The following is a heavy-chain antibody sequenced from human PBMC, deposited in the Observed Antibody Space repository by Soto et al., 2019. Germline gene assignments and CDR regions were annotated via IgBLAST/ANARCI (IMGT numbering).Heavy chain of an antibody. CDR1: GGSISSGGYY. CDR3: ARGQPFWSGYNSDY. V-gene: IGHV4-31*03. D-gene: IGHD3-3*02. Sequence: QVQLQESGPGLVTPSQTLSLTCTVSGGSISSGGYYWSWIRQQPVNDLEWIGYIYYSGSTYYNPYLKSRVTISVDTCKNQFALKLSSVPAADTAVYYCARGQPFWSGYNSDYWGQGTLVPVSS. J-gene: IGHJ4*02. CDR2: IYYSGST.